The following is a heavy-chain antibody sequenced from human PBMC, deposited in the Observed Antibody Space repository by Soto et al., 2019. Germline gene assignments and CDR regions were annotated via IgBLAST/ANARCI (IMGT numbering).Heavy chain of an antibody. CDR1: GFSFSNYG. CDR3: AKDRSELEFDY. CDR2: ISFDGSNK. D-gene: IGHD1-1*01. V-gene: IGHV3-30*18. J-gene: IGHJ4*02. Sequence: QVQLVESGGGVVQPGTSLRLSCAASGFSFSNYGMHWVRQAPDKGLEWVAEISFDGSNKFYADSVKGRFTISRDNSKNTVSLQMNSLRSEDTAVYYCAKDRSELEFDYWGQGTLVTVSS.